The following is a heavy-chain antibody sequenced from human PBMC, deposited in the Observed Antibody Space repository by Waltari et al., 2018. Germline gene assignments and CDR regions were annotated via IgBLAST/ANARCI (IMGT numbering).Heavy chain of an antibody. CDR3: ARAWGDV. J-gene: IGHJ6*02. Sequence: QVQLVQSGAGVKNLGSSVKAPSKPPEAPSATMPISWVRQAPGQGLEWMGGIIPIFGTANYAQKFQGRVTITADESTSTAYMELSSLRSEDTAVYYCARAWGDVWGQGTTVTVSS. CDR2: IIPIFGTA. CDR1: EAPSATMP. D-gene: IGHD1-26*01. V-gene: IGHV1-69*12.